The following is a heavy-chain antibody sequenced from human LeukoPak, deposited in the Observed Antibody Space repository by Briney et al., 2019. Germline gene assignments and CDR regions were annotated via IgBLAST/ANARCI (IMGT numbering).Heavy chain of an antibody. CDR3: ARGVSGYYYVGFDC. CDR2: IIPIFGTA. Sequence: ASVKVSCKASGGTFSSYAISWVRQAPGQGLEWMGGIIPIFGTANYAQKFQGRVTITADESTSTAYMELSSLRSEDTAVYYCARGVSGYYYVGFDCWGQGTLVTVSS. D-gene: IGHD3-22*01. V-gene: IGHV1-69*13. J-gene: IGHJ4*02. CDR1: GGTFSSYA.